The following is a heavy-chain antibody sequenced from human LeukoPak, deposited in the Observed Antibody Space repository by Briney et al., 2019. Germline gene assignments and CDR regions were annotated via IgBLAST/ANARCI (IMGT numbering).Heavy chain of an antibody. J-gene: IGHJ4*02. CDR2: TYYRSKWYN. CDR3: ARKGGVTTPFDY. CDR1: GDRVSSNSAA. V-gene: IGHV6-1*01. Sequence: QTLSLTCALSGDRVSSNSAAWNWIRQSPSRGLEWLGRTYYRSKWYNDYAVSVKSQITINPDTSKNQFSLQLNSVTLEDTAVYYGARKGGVTTPFDYWGQGTLVTVSS. D-gene: IGHD4-17*01.